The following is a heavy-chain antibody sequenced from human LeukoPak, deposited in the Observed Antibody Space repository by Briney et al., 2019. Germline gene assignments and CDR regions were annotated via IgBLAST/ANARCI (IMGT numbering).Heavy chain of an antibody. J-gene: IGHJ4*02. Sequence: SETLSLTCTVSGGSISSYYWNWIRQPPGKGLEWIGYIYHSGSTNCNPSLKSRVTIPVDTSKNQFSLKLSSVTAADTALYYCARGSGYDASPHYWGQGTLVTVSS. V-gene: IGHV4-59*01. CDR2: IYHSGST. CDR1: GGSISSYY. D-gene: IGHD5-12*01. CDR3: ARGSGYDASPHY.